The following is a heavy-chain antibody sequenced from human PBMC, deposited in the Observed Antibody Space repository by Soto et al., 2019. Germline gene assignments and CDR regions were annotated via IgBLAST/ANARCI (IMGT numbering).Heavy chain of an antibody. CDR2: IIPIFGTA. CDR3: AREERWNWGRQRGPYYYGMDV. V-gene: IGHV1-69*06. Sequence: GASGKVSCKASGVTFSSYAISWVRQAPGQGLEWMGGIIPIFGTANYAQKFQGRVTITADKSTSTAYMELSSLRSEDTAVYYCAREERWNWGRQRGPYYYGMDVWGQGTTVTVSS. D-gene: IGHD7-27*01. J-gene: IGHJ6*02. CDR1: GVTFSSYA.